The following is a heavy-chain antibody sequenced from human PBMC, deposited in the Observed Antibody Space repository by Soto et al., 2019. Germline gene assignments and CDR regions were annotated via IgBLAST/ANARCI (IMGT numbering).Heavy chain of an antibody. CDR3: AKDLQSYGDYDYYCYGMDV. CDR2: ISYDGTNK. J-gene: IGHJ6*02. CDR1: GFTFSTYG. D-gene: IGHD4-17*01. Sequence: QVQLVESGGGEVQPGRSLTISCAASGFTFSTYGMHWVRQTPGKGLEWVAVISYDGTNKFYSDSVKGRFTISRDNFKNTLNLQMNSPRADDTAVYSCAKDLQSYGDYDYYCYGMDVWGLGTRVTVSS. V-gene: IGHV3-30*18.